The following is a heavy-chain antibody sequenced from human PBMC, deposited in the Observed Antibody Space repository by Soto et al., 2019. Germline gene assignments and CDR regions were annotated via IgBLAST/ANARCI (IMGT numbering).Heavy chain of an antibody. J-gene: IGHJ5*02. CDR1: GGSISSSSYY. V-gene: IGHV4-39*01. CDR2: IYYSGST. CDR3: ARQPHIVATITASPFDP. D-gene: IGHD5-12*01. Sequence: QLQLQESGPGLVKPSETLSLTCTVSGGSISSSSYYWGWIRQPPGKGLEWIGSIYYSGSTYYNPSLKSRVTISVDTSKTQFSLKRSSVTAADTAVYYCARQPHIVATITASPFDPWGQGTLVTVSS.